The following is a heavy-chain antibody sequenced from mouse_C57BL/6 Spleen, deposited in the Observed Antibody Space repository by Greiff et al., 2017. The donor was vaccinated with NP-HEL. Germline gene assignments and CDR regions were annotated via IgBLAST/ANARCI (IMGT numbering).Heavy chain of an antibody. J-gene: IGHJ4*01. CDR1: GYTFTSYW. Sequence: LQQPGAELVRPGSSVKLSCKASGYTFTSYWMHWVKQRPIQGLEWIGNIDPSDSETHYNQKFKDKATLTVDKSSSTAYMQLSSLTSEDSAVYYCARGVTGGAYYYAMDYWGQGTSVTVSS. V-gene: IGHV1-52*01. CDR3: ARGVTGGAYYYAMDY. CDR2: IDPSDSET. D-gene: IGHD4-1*01.